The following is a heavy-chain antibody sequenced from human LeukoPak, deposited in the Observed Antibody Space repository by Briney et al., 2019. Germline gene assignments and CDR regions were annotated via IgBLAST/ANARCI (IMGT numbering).Heavy chain of an antibody. D-gene: IGHD6-13*01. CDR3: ARPRIAAAGNVYYMDV. CDR1: GYSFTSYW. CDR2: IYPGDSDT. J-gene: IGHJ6*03. V-gene: IGHV5-51*01. Sequence: GESLKISCKGSGYSFTSYWIGWVRQMPGKGLDWMGIIYPGDSDTRYSPSFQGQVTISADKSISTAYLQWSSLKASDTAMYYCARPRIAAAGNVYYMDVWGEGATVTVSS.